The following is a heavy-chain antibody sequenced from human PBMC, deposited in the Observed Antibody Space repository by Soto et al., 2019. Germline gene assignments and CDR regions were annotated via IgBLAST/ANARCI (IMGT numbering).Heavy chain of an antibody. D-gene: IGHD1-1*01. CDR2: ISPESGGT. V-gene: IGHV1-2*02. CDR3: GRGRSGQLGVFY. J-gene: IGHJ4*02. Sequence: QVQLVQSGAEVKKPGALVKVSCKASGYTFTGHYIHWVRQAPEQGPEWMGEISPESGGTKYAQKFQGRVTMTRDTSITTVYMELSNLSPDDTAVYYCGRGRSGQLGVFYWGQGTLVTVSS. CDR1: GYTFTGHY.